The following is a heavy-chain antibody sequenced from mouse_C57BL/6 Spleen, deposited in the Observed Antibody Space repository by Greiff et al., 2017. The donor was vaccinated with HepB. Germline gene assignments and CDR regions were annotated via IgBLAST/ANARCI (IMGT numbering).Heavy chain of an antibody. CDR2: INPNNGGT. CDR1: GYTFTDYY. V-gene: IGHV1-26*01. CDR3: ARDGGNLSLYAMAY. Sequence: EVQLQQSGPELVKPGASVKISCKASGYTFTDYYVNWVKQSHGKSLEWIGDINPNNGGTSYNQKFKGKATLTVDKSSSTAYMELRSLTSEDAAVYYCARDGGNLSLYAMAYWGQGTSVTVSS. D-gene: IGHD2-1*01. J-gene: IGHJ4*01.